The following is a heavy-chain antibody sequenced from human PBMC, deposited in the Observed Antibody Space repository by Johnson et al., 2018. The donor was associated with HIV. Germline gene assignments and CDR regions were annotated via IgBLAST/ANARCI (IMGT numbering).Heavy chain of an antibody. CDR3: ARASDAFDI. V-gene: IGHV3-30-3*01. Sequence: QVQLVESGGGVVQPGMSLRLSCAASGFTFSSYAMHWVRQAPGKGLEWVALISYDGTNKYYADSVKGRFTISRDNSKNTLYLQMNSLRAEDTAVYYCARASDAFDIWGQGTMVTVSS. J-gene: IGHJ3*02. CDR1: GFTFSSYA. CDR2: ISYDGTNK.